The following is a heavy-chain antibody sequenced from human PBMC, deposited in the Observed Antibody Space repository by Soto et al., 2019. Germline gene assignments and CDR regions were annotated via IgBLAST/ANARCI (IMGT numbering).Heavy chain of an antibody. CDR3: ARHDSSGYYYPNYYYYGMDV. CDR2: IIPIFGTA. V-gene: IGHV1-69*06. D-gene: IGHD3-22*01. CDR1: GGTFSSYA. J-gene: IGHJ6*02. Sequence: QVQLVQSGAEVKKPGSSVKVSCKASGGTFSSYAISWVRQAPGQGLEWMGGIIPIFGTANYAQKFQGRVTITADKTTSTDYMELSSLRSEGTAVYYCARHDSSGYYYPNYYYYGMDVWGQGTTVAVSS.